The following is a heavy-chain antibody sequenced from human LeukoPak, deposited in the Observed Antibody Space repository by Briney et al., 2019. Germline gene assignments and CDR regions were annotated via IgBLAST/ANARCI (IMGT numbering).Heavy chain of an antibody. J-gene: IGHJ4*02. V-gene: IGHV3-48*01. CDR3: ARVIAARLSTVGYYFDY. CDR1: GFTFSSYS. D-gene: IGHD6-6*01. Sequence: GGSLRLSCAASGFTFSSYSMNWVRQAPGKGLEWVSYISSSSSTIYYADSVKGRFTISRDNAKNSLYLQMNSLRAEDTAVYYCARVIAARLSTVGYYFDYWGQGTLVTVSS. CDR2: ISSSSSTI.